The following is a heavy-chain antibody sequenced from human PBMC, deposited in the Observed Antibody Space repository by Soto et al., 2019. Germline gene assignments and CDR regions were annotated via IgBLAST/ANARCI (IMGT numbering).Heavy chain of an antibody. J-gene: IGHJ5*02. CDR1: GGSFSGYY. CDR3: GRALGYYDFWSGYYRQFDP. CDR2: INHSGST. Sequence: SETLSLTCAVYGGSFSGYYWSWIRQPPGKGLEWIGEINHSGSTNYNPSLKSRVTISVDTSKNQFSLKLSSVTAADTAVYYCGRALGYYDFWSGYYRQFDPWAQETLVTVSS. V-gene: IGHV4-34*01. D-gene: IGHD3-3*01.